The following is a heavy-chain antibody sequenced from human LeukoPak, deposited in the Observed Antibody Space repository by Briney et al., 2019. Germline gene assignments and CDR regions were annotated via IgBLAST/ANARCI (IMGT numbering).Heavy chain of an antibody. V-gene: IGHV3-23*01. CDR3: AKAGYVYYYYGMDV. D-gene: IGHD3-16*01. CDR2: IVPSGGRT. CDR1: GFIFSNYG. J-gene: IGHJ6*02. Sequence: GGSLRLSCAASGFIFSNYGMSWVRQAPGKGLEWVSVIVPSGGRTYYADSVKGRFTISRDNSKNTLYLQMNSLRAEDTAVYYCAKAGYVYYYYGMDVSGQGTTVTVSS.